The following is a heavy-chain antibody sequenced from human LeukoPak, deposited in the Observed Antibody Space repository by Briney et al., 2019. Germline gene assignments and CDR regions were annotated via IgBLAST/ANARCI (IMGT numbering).Heavy chain of an antibody. CDR1: GFTFSTYA. V-gene: IGHV3-30-3*01. CDR3: ATGKYYNFWSGYYGPGYYYYGMDV. J-gene: IGHJ6*02. Sequence: GGSLRLSCAASGFTFSTYAMHWVRRAPGKGLEWVAVISDDGSKKYYADPVKGRFTISRDNSRNTVYLQMNSLRAEDTAVYYCATGKYYNFWSGYYGPGYYYYGMDVWGQGTTVTVSS. CDR2: ISDDGSKK. D-gene: IGHD3-3*01.